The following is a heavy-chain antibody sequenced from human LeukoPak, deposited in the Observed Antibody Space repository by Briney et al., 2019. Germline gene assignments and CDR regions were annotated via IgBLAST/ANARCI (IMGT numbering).Heavy chain of an antibody. V-gene: IGHV4-31*03. D-gene: IGHD5-12*01. Sequence: SETLSLTCTVSGGSISSGGYYWSWIRQHPGKGLEWIGYIYYSGSTYYNPSLKSRVTISVDTSKNQFSLKLSSVTAADTAVYYCARVSFGGSGYDYGPYYFDYWGQGTLVTVSS. J-gene: IGHJ4*02. CDR1: GGSISSGGYY. CDR2: IYYSGST. CDR3: ARVSFGGSGYDYGPYYFDY.